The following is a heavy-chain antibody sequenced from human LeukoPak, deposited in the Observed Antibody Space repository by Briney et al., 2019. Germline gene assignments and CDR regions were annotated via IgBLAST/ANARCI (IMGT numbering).Heavy chain of an antibody. V-gene: IGHV3-64*01. CDR3: ARGKWELLRGYFQH. CDR2: ISSNGGST. Sequence: PGGSLRLSCAASGFTFSSYAMHWVRQAPGKGLEYVSAISSNGGSTYYANSVKGRFTISRDNSKNTLYLQMGSLRAEDMAVYYCARGKWELLRGYFQHWGQGTLVTVSS. CDR1: GFTFSSYA. D-gene: IGHD1-26*01. J-gene: IGHJ1*01.